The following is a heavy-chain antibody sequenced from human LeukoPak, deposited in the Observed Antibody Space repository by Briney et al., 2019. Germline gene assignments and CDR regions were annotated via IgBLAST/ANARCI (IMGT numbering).Heavy chain of an antibody. J-gene: IGHJ6*03. CDR2: INHSGST. Sequence: PSETLSLTCAVYGGSFSGYYWSWIRQPPGKGLEWIGEINHSGSTNYNPSLKSRVTISVDTSKNQFSLKLSSVTAADTAVYYCARIWGPPTSRLYSSSFRSYYYYYMDVWGKGTTVTVSS. CDR3: ARIWGPPTSRLYSSSFRSYYYYYMDV. D-gene: IGHD6-6*01. CDR1: GGSFSGYY. V-gene: IGHV4-34*01.